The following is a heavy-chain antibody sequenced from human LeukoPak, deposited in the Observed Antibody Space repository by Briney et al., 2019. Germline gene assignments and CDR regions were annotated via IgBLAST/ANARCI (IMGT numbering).Heavy chain of an antibody. CDR2: INSDGSST. D-gene: IGHD6-13*01. Sequence: LAGGSLRLSCAASGFTFSRYYMQWVRQAPGKGLVWVSRINSDGSSTTYADSVKGRFTISRDNAKNTLYLQMNSLKVEDTAVYYCTRVFVGDEYSSSGYWGQGTLVTVSS. CDR3: TRVFVGDEYSSSGY. J-gene: IGHJ4*02. CDR1: GFTFSRYY. V-gene: IGHV3-74*01.